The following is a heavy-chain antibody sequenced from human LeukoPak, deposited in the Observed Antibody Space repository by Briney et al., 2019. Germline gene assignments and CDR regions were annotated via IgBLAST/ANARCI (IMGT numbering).Heavy chain of an antibody. J-gene: IGHJ5*02. D-gene: IGHD5-18*01. CDR2: IKQDGSEK. CDR3: ARDRRYSYGS. V-gene: IGHV3-7*03. Sequence: GGSLRLSCAASGFTVSSNYMSWVRQAPGKGLEWVANIKQDGSEKYYVDSVKGRFTISRDNAKNSLYLQMNSLRAEDTAVYYCARDRRYSYGSWGQGTLVTVSS. CDR1: GFTVSSNY.